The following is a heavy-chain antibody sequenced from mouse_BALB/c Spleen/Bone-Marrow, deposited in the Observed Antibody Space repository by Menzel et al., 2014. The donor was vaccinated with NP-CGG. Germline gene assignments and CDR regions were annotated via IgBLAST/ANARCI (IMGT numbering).Heavy chain of an antibody. D-gene: IGHD3-2*02. V-gene: IGHV1-7*01. Sequence: QVQLKQSGAELAKPGASVKMSCRTSGYTFTTYWMHWVKQRPGQGLEWIGYINPSTGYTDYNQKFKDKATLTADKSSSTAYVQLSSLTSEDSAVYYCSRSGIDYWGQGTTLTVSS. J-gene: IGHJ2*01. CDR3: SRSGIDY. CDR2: INPSTGYT. CDR1: GYTFTTYW.